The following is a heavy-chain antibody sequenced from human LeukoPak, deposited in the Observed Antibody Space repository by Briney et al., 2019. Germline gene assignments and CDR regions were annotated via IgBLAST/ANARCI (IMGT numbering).Heavy chain of an antibody. CDR3: ARHYYYDSSGRRPNPRFDY. Sequence: SEPQSLTCAVWGRSLRGYYWSWIRQPPGRGLEWIGDINHSGSPNYNPSLKSRITISVEPSQNQIFLTLSSVNAADTAVYFCARHYYYDSSGRRPNPRFDYWGQGTLVTVSS. V-gene: IGHV4-34*01. J-gene: IGHJ4*02. CDR1: GRSLRGYY. CDR2: INHSGSP. D-gene: IGHD3-22*01.